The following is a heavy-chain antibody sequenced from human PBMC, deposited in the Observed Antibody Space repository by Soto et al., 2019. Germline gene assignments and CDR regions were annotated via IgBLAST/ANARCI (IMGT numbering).Heavy chain of an antibody. Sequence: GGSLRLSCAASGFTFSSYWMHWVRQAPGKGLVWVSRINSDGSSTSYADSVKGRFTISRDNAKNTLYLQMNSLRAEDTAVYYCARQQLANYYYYGMDVWGQGTTVTVSS. CDR2: INSDGSST. J-gene: IGHJ6*02. D-gene: IGHD6-13*01. V-gene: IGHV3-74*01. CDR1: GFTFSSYW. CDR3: ARQQLANYYYYGMDV.